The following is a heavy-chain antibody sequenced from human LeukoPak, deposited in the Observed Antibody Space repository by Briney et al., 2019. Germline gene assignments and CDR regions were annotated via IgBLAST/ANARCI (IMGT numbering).Heavy chain of an antibody. Sequence: SETLSLTCTVSGGSISSYYWSWIRQPAGKGLEWIGRIYTSGSTNYNPSLKSRVTISVDTSKNQFSLKLSSVTAADTAVYYCARGSYYGSGSYYNAFDIWGQGTMVTVSS. CDR1: GGSISSYY. D-gene: IGHD3-10*01. CDR2: IYTSGST. V-gene: IGHV4-4*07. CDR3: ARGSYYGSGSYYNAFDI. J-gene: IGHJ3*02.